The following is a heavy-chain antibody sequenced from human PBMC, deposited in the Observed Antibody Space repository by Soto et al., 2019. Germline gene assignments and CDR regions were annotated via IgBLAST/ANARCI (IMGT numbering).Heavy chain of an antibody. J-gene: IGHJ4*03. Sequence: SETLSLPCSPSGGSISGDYYWSWIRQSPEKGLEWIGYIYYSGCSYSNPALQSRLRMSLDTSKNQFSLKLRSVTAAGTSVYDCARGGARLHGYFDTWVRGTLVTVSS. CDR3: ARGGARLHGYFDT. V-gene: IGHV4-30-4*08. CDR1: GGSISGDYY. CDR2: IYYSGCS. D-gene: IGHD3-16*01.